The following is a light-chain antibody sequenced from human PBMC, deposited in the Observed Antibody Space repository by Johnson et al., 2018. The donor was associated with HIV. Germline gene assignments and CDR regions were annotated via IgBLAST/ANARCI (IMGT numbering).Light chain of an antibody. CDR3: GTWDSSLSAYV. V-gene: IGLV1-51*02. J-gene: IGLJ1*01. CDR2: END. CDR1: SSNIGNNY. Sequence: QSVLTQPPSVSAAPGQKVTISCSGSSSNIGNNYVSWYQQLPGTAPKFFIYENDKRPSGIPDRLSGSKSGTSATLGITGLQTGDEADYYCGTWDSSLSAYVFGSGTKVTVL.